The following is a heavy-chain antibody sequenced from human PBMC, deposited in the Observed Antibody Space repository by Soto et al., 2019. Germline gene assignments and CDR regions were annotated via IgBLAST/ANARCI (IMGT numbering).Heavy chain of an antibody. Sequence: EVQLVESGGGLVQPGGSLRLSCAASGFTFSRYDMHWVRQVTGKGLEWVSGFGTDGDTYYPGSVKGRFTIFRENAKNSLYLQMNNLGPGDTAVYYCARVALGQWLYFDYWAQGTLVTVSS. CDR3: ARVALGQWLYFDY. J-gene: IGHJ4*02. CDR2: FGTDGDT. V-gene: IGHV3-13*01. CDR1: GFTFSRYD. D-gene: IGHD6-19*01.